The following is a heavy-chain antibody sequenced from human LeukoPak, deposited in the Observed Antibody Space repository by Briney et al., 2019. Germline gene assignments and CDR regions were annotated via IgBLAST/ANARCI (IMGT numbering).Heavy chain of an antibody. CDR3: ARDLGQYYDTSDNWFDP. CDR2: ISGSGIST. D-gene: IGHD3-22*01. Sequence: PGGSLRLSCAASGFTFSSYGMSWVRQAPGKGLEWVSGISGSGISTYYADSVKGRFTISRDNAKNTLNLQMNSLRAEDTAVYYCARDLGQYYDTSDNWFDPWGQGTLVTVSS. V-gene: IGHV3-23*01. J-gene: IGHJ5*02. CDR1: GFTFSSYG.